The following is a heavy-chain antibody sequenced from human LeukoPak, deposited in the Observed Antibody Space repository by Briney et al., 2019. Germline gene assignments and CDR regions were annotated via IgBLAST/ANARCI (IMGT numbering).Heavy chain of an antibody. CDR2: INHSGSP. V-gene: IGHV4-34*01. J-gene: IGHJ6*03. D-gene: IGHD3-16*01. CDR1: GGYFSEFY. Sequence: SETLSLTCAVYGGYFSEFYWSWIRQPPGKGLEWIGEINHSGSPNYNPSLKSRLTISVDTSKNQFSLKLNSVTAADTAVYYCARRVKASYVGWLGEDKHYYYMDVWGKGTTVTVSS. CDR3: ARRVKASYVGWLGEDKHYYYMDV.